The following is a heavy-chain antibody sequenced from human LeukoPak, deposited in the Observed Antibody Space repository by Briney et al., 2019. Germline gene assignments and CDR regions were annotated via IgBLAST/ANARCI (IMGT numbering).Heavy chain of an antibody. CDR2: IYYSGST. V-gene: IGHV4-39*01. J-gene: IGHJ3*02. CDR1: GGSISTSSYY. CDR3: ARHRIAAADDAFEI. D-gene: IGHD6-13*01. Sequence: SKTLSLTCTVSGGSISTSSYYWGWIRQPPGKGLEWIGTIYYSGSTYYNPSLKGRVTISVDTSTNLFSLKLNSVTAADTAVYYCARHRIAAADDAFEIWGQGTMVTVSS.